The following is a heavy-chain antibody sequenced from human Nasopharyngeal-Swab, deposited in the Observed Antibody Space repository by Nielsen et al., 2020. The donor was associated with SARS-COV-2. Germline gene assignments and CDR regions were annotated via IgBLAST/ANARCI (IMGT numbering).Heavy chain of an antibody. V-gene: IGHV3-11*01. J-gene: IGHJ4*02. CDR1: GFTFSDYY. CDR3: VRDQSGSYNFDY. D-gene: IGHD1-26*01. CDR2: ISSSGSTI. Sequence: GESLKISCAASGFTFSDYYMSWIRQAPGKGLEWVSYISSSGSTIYYADSVKGRFTISRDNAKNSLCLQMNSLRAEDTAVYYCVRDQSGSYNFDYWGQGTLVTVSS.